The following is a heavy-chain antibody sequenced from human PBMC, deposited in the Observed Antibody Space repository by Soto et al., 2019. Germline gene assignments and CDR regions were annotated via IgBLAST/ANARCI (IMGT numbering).Heavy chain of an antibody. J-gene: IGHJ4*02. CDR2: IYHSGNT. V-gene: IGHV4-30-2*01. CDR3: ARFHVGYFFDS. Sequence: PSETLSLTCSVSVGSISSGGHSWSWIRQPPGKGLEWIGFIYHSGNTYYNPSLRSRVTISVDRSKNQFSLKLNSVTAADTAVYYCARFHVGYFFDSWGQGKLGT. D-gene: IGHD6-25*01. CDR1: VGSISSGGHS.